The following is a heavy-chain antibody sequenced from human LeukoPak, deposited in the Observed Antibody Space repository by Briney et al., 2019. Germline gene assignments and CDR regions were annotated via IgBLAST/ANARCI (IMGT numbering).Heavy chain of an antibody. Sequence: GGSLRLSCAASGFTFSSYSMNWVRQAPGKGLEWVSYISSSSSTIYYADSVKGRFTISRDNAKNSLYLQMNSLRAEDTAVYYCATEVSWANYYDSSHYYYYYMDVWVKGTTVTVSS. CDR3: ATEVSWANYYDSSHYYYYYMDV. J-gene: IGHJ6*03. CDR2: ISSSSSTI. V-gene: IGHV3-48*04. D-gene: IGHD3-22*01. CDR1: GFTFSSYS.